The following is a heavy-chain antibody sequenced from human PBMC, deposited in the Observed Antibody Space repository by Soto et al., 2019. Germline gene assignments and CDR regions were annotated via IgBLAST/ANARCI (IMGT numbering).Heavy chain of an antibody. Sequence: EVHLVESGGGLVKPGGSLRLSCAVSGFTFSSCTMNWVRQAPGKGLEWVSSISPSSGHIYYADSVKGRFTISRDNAKTSLFLQMNSLRGEDTAVYYCSGCSGGACHTNYGMDVWGQGTTVTVSS. J-gene: IGHJ6*02. CDR1: GFTFSSCT. CDR3: SGCSGGACHTNYGMDV. CDR2: ISPSSGHI. D-gene: IGHD2-15*01. V-gene: IGHV3-21*06.